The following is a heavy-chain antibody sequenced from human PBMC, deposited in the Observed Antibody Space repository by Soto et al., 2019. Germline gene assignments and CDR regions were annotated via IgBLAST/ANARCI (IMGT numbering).Heavy chain of an antibody. Sequence: SETLSLTCAVYGGSFSGYYWSWIRQPPGKGLEWIGEINRSGSTNYNPSLKSRVTISVDTSKNQFSLKLSSVTAADTAVYHCARILRGTAMVTRYYYGMDIWGQGTTVTVSS. D-gene: IGHD5-18*01. V-gene: IGHV4-34*01. J-gene: IGHJ6*02. CDR1: GGSFSGYY. CDR2: INRSGST. CDR3: ARILRGTAMVTRYYYGMDI.